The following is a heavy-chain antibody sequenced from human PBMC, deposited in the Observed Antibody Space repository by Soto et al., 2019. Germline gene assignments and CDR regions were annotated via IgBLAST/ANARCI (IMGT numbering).Heavy chain of an antibody. CDR2: IVVGSGNT. Sequence: ASVKVSCKASGFTFTSSAVQWVRQARGQRLEWIGWIVVGSGNTNYAQKFQERVTITRDMSTSTAYMELSSLRSEDTAVYYCAADFSVEMASDYWGQGTLVTVSS. CDR3: AADFSVEMASDY. D-gene: IGHD5-12*01. CDR1: GFTFTSSA. J-gene: IGHJ4*02. V-gene: IGHV1-58*01.